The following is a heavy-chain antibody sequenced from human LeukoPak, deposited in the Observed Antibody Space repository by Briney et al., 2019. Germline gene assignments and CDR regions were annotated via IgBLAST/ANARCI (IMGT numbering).Heavy chain of an antibody. V-gene: IGHV1-69*04. J-gene: IGHJ2*01. CDR3: ARERGVAAGDTWYFDL. CDR1: GGTFSNHA. D-gene: IGHD6-13*01. Sequence: ASVKVSCKASGGTFSNHALSWVRQAPGQGLEWMGRIIPILGITYYAQKFQVRVTIIADKSTSTAYMELSSLTSEDTALYYCARERGVAAGDTWYFDLWGRGTLVTVSS. CDR2: IIPILGIT.